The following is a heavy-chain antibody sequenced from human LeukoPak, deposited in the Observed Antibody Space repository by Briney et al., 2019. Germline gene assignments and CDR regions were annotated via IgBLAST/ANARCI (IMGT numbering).Heavy chain of an antibody. CDR3: ARGFSVVGATTLERHDAFDI. V-gene: IGHV4-30-4*08. CDR1: GGSISSGDYY. CDR2: ICYSGST. Sequence: PSETLSLTCTVSGGSISSGDYYWSWIRQPPGKGLEWIGYICYSGSTYYNPSLKSRVTISVDTSKNQFSLTLSSVTAADTAVYYCARGFSVVGATTLERHDAFDIWGQGTMVTVSS. D-gene: IGHD1-26*01. J-gene: IGHJ3*02.